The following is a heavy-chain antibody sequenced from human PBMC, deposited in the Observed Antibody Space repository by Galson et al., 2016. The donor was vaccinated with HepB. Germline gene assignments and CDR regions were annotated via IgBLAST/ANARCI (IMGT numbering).Heavy chain of an antibody. CDR2: ISNSGDST. V-gene: IGHV3-23*01. Sequence: LRLSCAASGFTFSYYEMTWVRQAPGKGLEWVSRISNSGDSTDYAESVTGRFTIARDNSKNTLFLQMSGLRAEDTSVYYCATRVVTLSDAFDIWGQGEMVSVSS. D-gene: IGHD2/OR15-2a*01. J-gene: IGHJ3*02. CDR3: ATRVVTLSDAFDI. CDR1: GFTFSYYE.